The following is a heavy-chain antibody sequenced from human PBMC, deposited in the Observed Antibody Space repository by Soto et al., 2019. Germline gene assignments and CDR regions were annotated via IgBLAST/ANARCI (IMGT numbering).Heavy chain of an antibody. V-gene: IGHV1-2*02. CDR3: ARAERYFDWSGPQGPIDY. CDR2: INPKSDVP. J-gene: IGHJ4*02. CDR1: GYTFNDYN. D-gene: IGHD3-9*01. Sequence: GASVKVSCKASGYTFNDYNIHWVRQAPGQGLEWMGWINPKSDVPNYAQKFQGRVTLTRNTSISTAYMELSSLRSEDTAVYYCARAERYFDWSGPQGPIDYWGQGTLVTVSS.